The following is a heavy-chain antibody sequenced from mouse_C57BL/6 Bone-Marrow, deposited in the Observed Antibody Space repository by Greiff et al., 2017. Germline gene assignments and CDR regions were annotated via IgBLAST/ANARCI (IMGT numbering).Heavy chain of an antibody. CDR1: GYTFTSYS. J-gene: IGHJ4*01. D-gene: IGHD1-1*01. V-gene: IGHV1-53*01. CDR2: INPNNGTT. Sequence: QVQLQQSGTELVKPGASVKMSCKASGYTFTSYSMNWVKQSPGQSLEWIGDINPNNGTTNYNEKFKGKATLTVDQSSSTAYMQLSSLTSEDSAVYYCVSGGYYYCFDYWGQGTPVTVSA. CDR3: VSGGYYYCFDY.